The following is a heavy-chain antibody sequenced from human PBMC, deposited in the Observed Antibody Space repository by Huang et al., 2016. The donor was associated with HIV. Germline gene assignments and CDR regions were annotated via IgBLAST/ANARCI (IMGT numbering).Heavy chain of an antibody. V-gene: IGHV4-34*02. Sequence: QVQLQQWGAELLKPSETLSLPCAVSGGSFSGHYWTWIRQPPGRGLEWMGEISDIGSTTYNPSLKSRVTISGDTSQSQFSLKVNSVTAADTAIYYCARMFKYDSGGYWGNDAFDIWGQGTMVTVSS. CDR3: ARMFKYDSGGYWGNDAFDI. CDR2: ISDIGST. J-gene: IGHJ3*02. CDR1: GGSFSGHY. D-gene: IGHD3-22*01.